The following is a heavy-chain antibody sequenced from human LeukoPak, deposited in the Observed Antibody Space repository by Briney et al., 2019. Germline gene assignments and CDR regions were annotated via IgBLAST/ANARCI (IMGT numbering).Heavy chain of an antibody. Sequence: ASVKVSCKASGYTFTSYDVNWVRQAPGQGLEWMGWMNPNSGNTGYAQKFQGRVTMTRNNAITTAYMELSNLKSDDTAVYYCASQTVGGNSLDFWGQGTLVTVSS. CDR2: MNPNSGNT. D-gene: IGHD1-26*01. CDR1: GYTFTSYD. CDR3: ASQTVGGNSLDF. V-gene: IGHV1-8*01. J-gene: IGHJ4*02.